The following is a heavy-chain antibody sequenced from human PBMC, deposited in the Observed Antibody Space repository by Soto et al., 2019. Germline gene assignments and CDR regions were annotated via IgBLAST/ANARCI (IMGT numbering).Heavy chain of an antibody. CDR2: ISVFNGDT. CDR1: GYTSSSYG. D-gene: IGHD3-16*01. V-gene: IGHV1-18*04. CDR3: ATKDDHKDDQPYYYGMDV. Sequence: ASVKVSCKALGYTSSSYGINWVRQAPGQGLEWMGWISVFNGDTKYAQKFQGRVAITKDPGTSTAHMEFRSLRTDYTAVYVFATKDDHKDDQPYYYGMDVWGQGTTVTVSS. J-gene: IGHJ6*02.